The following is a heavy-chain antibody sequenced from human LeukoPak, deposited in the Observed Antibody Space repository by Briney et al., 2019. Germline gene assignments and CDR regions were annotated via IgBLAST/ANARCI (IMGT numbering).Heavy chain of an antibody. CDR1: GFIFSGYW. J-gene: IGHJ4*02. D-gene: IGHD2-2*01. V-gene: IGHV3-74*01. CDR2: INTDGSPI. Sequence: SGGSLRLSCAGSGFIFSGYWMHWVRQAPGKGLEWVSRINTDGSPISYADSVKGRFTISRDNAKNTLYLQMNSLRAEDTAVYYCARDDCSSSSCLTYWGQGTLVTVSS. CDR3: ARDDCSSSSCLTY.